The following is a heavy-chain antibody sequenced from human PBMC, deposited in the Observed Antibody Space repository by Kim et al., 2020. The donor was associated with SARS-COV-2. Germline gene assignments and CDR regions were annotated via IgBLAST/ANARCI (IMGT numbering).Heavy chain of an antibody. V-gene: IGHV1-69*13. CDR3: ARDGKNYDYVWGSYRYEGPYYYYGMDA. CDR1: GGTFSSYA. D-gene: IGHD3-16*02. Sequence: SVKVSCKASGGTFSSYAISWVRQAPGQGLEWMGGIIPIFGTANYAQKFQGRVTITADESTSTACMELSSLRSEDTAVYYCARDGKNYDYVWGSYRYEGPYYYYGMDAWGQGTTVTVSS. J-gene: IGHJ6*02. CDR2: IIPIFGTA.